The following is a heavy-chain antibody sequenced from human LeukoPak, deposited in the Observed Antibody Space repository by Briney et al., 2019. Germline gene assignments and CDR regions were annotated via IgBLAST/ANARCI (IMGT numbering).Heavy chain of an antibody. CDR2: ISSSGSTI. Sequence: GSLRLSCAASGFTFSSYGMSWVRQAPGKGLEWVSYISSSGSTIYYADSVKGRFTISRDNAKNSLYLQINSLRAEDTAVYYCAELGITMIGGVWGKGTTVTISS. CDR1: GFTFSSYG. V-gene: IGHV3-48*04. D-gene: IGHD3-10*02. CDR3: AELGITMIGGV. J-gene: IGHJ6*04.